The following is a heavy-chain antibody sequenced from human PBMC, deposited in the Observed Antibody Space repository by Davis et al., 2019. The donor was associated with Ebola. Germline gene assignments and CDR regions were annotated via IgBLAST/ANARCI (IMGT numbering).Heavy chain of an antibody. J-gene: IGHJ5*02. D-gene: IGHD5-18*01. Sequence: PGGSLRLSCAASGFTFSSYEMNWVRQAPGKGLEWVSSISSSSSYIYYADSVKGRFTISRDNGGNSLYLQMNTLGAEDTAIYYCARGWGGIQLWYNWFDPWGQGTLVTVSS. V-gene: IGHV3-21*01. CDR1: GFTFSSYE. CDR3: ARGWGGIQLWYNWFDP. CDR2: ISSSSSYI.